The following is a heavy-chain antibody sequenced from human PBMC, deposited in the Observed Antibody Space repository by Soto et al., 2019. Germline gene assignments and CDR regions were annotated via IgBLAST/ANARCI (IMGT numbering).Heavy chain of an antibody. V-gene: IGHV1-69*18. J-gene: IGHJ4*02. CDR3: ARPSGLLGQFSALVDY. CDR1: GGSFRNSA. D-gene: IGHD6-6*01. CDR2: IIPIFTTT. Sequence: QVQLVQSGSEVRRPGSSVKVSCKASGGSFRNSAIAWVRQAPGQGLEWLGMIIPIFTTTNYAQKFKDRLTITADGSTSTAYMELSGLKSEDTAVYFCARPSGLLGQFSALVDYWGQGTLVTVSS.